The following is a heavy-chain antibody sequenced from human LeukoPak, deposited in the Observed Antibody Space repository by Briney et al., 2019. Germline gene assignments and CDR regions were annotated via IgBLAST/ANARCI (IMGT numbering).Heavy chain of an antibody. CDR2: ISAYNGNT. J-gene: IGHJ6*02. D-gene: IGHD3-9*01. CDR1: GYTFTSYG. V-gene: IGHV1-18*01. CDR3: ARDPSNVLRYFDWLLQDYYYYGMDV. Sequence: ASVKVSCKASGYTFTSYGISWVRQAPGQGLEWMGWISAYNGNTNYAQKLQGRVTMTTDTSTSTAYMELRSLRSDDTAVYYCARDPSNVLRYFDWLLQDYYYYGMDVLGQGTTVTVSS.